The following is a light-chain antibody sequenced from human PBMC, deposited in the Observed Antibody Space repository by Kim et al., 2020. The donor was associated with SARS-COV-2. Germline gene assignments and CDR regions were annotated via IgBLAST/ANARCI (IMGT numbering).Light chain of an antibody. J-gene: IGLJ2*01. Sequence: GQGVTIACTGSSSSIGAGYYVHWYQQLPGTAPKVLIYGNKNRPSGVPDRFSGSQSGTSASLAITGLQAADEGDYYCQTFDSSLREVFGGGTQLTVL. CDR3: QTFDSSLREV. CDR1: SSSIGAGYY. CDR2: GNK. V-gene: IGLV1-40*01.